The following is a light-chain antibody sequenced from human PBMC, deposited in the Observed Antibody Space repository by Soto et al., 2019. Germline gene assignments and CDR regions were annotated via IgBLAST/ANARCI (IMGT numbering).Light chain of an antibody. Sequence: QSALTQPASVSGSPGQSITISCTGTSSDVGGYNYVSWYQQHPGKAPKLMIYDVSNRPSGVSNLFSGSKSGNTASLTISGLHAEDEDEYYCSSYTSSSTLVVFGGGTQLTVL. V-gene: IGLV2-14*01. CDR1: SSDVGGYNY. CDR3: SSYTSSSTLVV. J-gene: IGLJ2*01. CDR2: DVS.